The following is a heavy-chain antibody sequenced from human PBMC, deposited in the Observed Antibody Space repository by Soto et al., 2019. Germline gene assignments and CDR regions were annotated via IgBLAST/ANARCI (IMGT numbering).Heavy chain of an antibody. V-gene: IGHV1-46*01. CDR3: ARDLAAGDH. Sequence: QVQLVQSGAEVKNPGASAKLSCRTSGYTFTHYYSHWVRQAPGQGLEWLAIINPASGSTNYAQDFQGRVTLSMDTSTTTVYMELSGLRAEDTAIFYCARDLAAGDHWGQGTLVTVSS. CDR2: INPASGST. J-gene: IGHJ4*02. CDR1: GYTFTHYY. D-gene: IGHD6-13*01.